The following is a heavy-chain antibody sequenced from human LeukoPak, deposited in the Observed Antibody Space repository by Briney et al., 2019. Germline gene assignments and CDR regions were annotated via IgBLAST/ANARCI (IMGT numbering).Heavy chain of an antibody. Sequence: SSETLSLTCTVSGGSINSYYWSWIRQSPGKGLEWIGYIYNSGSTNYNPSLKSRVTISVDTSKNQFSLTLNSVTAADTAVYYCARDTIALWGQGTLITVSS. CDR2: IYNSGST. CDR1: GGSINSYY. D-gene: IGHD5-24*01. CDR3: ARDTIAL. J-gene: IGHJ4*02. V-gene: IGHV4-59*01.